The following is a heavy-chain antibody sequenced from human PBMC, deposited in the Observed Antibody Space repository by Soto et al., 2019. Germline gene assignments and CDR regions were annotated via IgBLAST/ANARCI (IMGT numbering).Heavy chain of an antibody. CDR2: INHSGST. Sequence: PSESLSLTCAVYGGSFSGYYWGSFRQPPGKGLEWIGEINHSGSTNYNPSLKSRVTISVDTSKNQFSLKLSSVTAADTAVYYCARGGSVLRYFDWYPFHYYYGMDVWGQGTTVTVSS. D-gene: IGHD3-9*01. CDR1: GGSFSGYY. V-gene: IGHV4-34*01. CDR3: ARGGSVLRYFDWYPFHYYYGMDV. J-gene: IGHJ6*02.